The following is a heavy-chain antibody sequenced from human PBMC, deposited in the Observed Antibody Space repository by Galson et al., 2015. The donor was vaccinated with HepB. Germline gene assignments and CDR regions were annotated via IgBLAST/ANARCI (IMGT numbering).Heavy chain of an antibody. D-gene: IGHD6-6*01. CDR3: ARGDSIAALTFDY. CDR1: GGSISNYY. V-gene: IGHV4-59*08. Sequence: ETLSLTCTVSGGSISNYYWSWIRQPPGKGLEWIGYVRYTGTTEYNPFLNRPVTISVDTSKNQFSLKLSSVTAADTAVYYCARGDSIAALTFDYWGQGTLVTVSS. J-gene: IGHJ4*02. CDR2: VRYTGTT.